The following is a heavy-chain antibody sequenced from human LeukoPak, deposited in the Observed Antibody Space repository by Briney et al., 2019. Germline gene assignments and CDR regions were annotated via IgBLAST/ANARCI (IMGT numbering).Heavy chain of an antibody. D-gene: IGHD3-10*01. CDR3: AKDGRIYGSGSYPYFDY. CDR1: GFTFSSYA. CDR2: ISASGGST. Sequence: GGSLRLSCAASGFTFSSYAMSWVRQAPGKGLERVSAISASGGSTYYADSVKGRFTISRDNSKNTLYLQMNSLRAEDTAVYYCAKDGRIYGSGSYPYFDYWGQGTLVTVSS. V-gene: IGHV3-23*01. J-gene: IGHJ4*02.